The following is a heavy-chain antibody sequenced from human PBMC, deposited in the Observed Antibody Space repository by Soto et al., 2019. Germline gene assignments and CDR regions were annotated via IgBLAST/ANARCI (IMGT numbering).Heavy chain of an antibody. Sequence: GGSLRLSCAASGFTFSSYAMSWVRQAPGKGLEWDSAISGSGGSTYYADSVKGRFTISRDNSKNTLYLQMNSLRAEDTAVYYCAKSPLGELDAFDIWGQGTMVTVSS. CDR2: ISGSGGST. CDR1: GFTFSSYA. V-gene: IGHV3-23*01. CDR3: AKSPLGELDAFDI. J-gene: IGHJ3*02. D-gene: IGHD1-26*01.